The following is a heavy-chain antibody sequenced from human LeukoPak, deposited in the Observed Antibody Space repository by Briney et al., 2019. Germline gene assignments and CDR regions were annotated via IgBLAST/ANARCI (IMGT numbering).Heavy chain of an antibody. CDR1: GGSFSAYY. CDR2: INHSGST. V-gene: IGHV4-34*01. CDR3: ARGGERYFYESSAYYPEYFHH. D-gene: IGHD3-22*01. J-gene: IGHJ1*01. Sequence: KTSETLSLTCVVYGGSFSAYYWNWIGHPPGKGLEGIGEINHSGSTNYKPSLKSRVTLSVDTSKNQFSLKLSSVTAADTAVYYCARGGERYFYESSAYYPEYFHHWGQGTLVTVSS.